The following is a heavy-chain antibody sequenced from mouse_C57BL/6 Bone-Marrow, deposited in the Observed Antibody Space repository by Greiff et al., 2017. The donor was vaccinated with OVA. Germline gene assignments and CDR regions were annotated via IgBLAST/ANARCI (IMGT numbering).Heavy chain of an antibody. V-gene: IGHV6-6*01. CDR2: IRNKANNHAT. J-gene: IGHJ4*01. CDR1: GFTFSDAW. Sequence: EVKVEESGGGLVQPGGSMKLSCAASGFTFSDAWMDWVRQSPEKGLEWVAEIRNKANNHATYYAESVKGRFTISRDDSKCSVYLQMNSLRAEDTCIYYCTLPPLYYGYDGDPWVDYWGQGTSDPVS. D-gene: IGHD2-2*01. CDR3: TLPPLYYGYDGDPWVDY.